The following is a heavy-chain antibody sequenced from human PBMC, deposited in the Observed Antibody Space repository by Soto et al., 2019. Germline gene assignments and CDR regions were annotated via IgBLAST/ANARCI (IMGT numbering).Heavy chain of an antibody. CDR3: ATEGYSYCLYFDY. J-gene: IGHJ4*01. CDR1: GGSISSGGYY. V-gene: IGHV4-31*03. Sequence: SETLSLTCTVSGGSISSGGYYWSWIRQHPGKGLEWIGYIYYSGSTYYNPSLKSRVTISVDTSKNQFSLKLSSVTAADTAVYYCATEGYSYCLYFDYWPQSTLVPVSS. D-gene: IGHD5-18*01. CDR2: IYYSGST.